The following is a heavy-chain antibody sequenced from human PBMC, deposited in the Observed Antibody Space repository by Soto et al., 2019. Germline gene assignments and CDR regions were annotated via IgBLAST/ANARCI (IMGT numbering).Heavy chain of an antibody. D-gene: IGHD2-8*01. Sequence: GASVKVSCKASGCTFRSYAINWVRQAPGQGLEWMGGIIPMFGKPNYAEKFLGRVTITADEATRTAYMEVSSLKSEDTAVYYCARSMETNYFYCMDVWGLGTTVTVSS. CDR2: IIPMFGKP. CDR1: GCTFRSYA. J-gene: IGHJ6*02. CDR3: ARSMETNYFYCMDV. V-gene: IGHV1-69*13.